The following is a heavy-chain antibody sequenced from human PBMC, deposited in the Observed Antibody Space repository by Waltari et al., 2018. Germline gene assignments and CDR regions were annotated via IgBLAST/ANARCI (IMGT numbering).Heavy chain of an antibody. CDR2: ISVSGGNT. V-gene: IGHV3-23*01. CDR3: ASQVDFALVPVERHFDS. CDR1: GFSFSNYA. Sequence: EVQLLESGGGWVQPGGSLRLSCAASGFSFSNYAMSWFRQAPGKGLEYVSAISVSGGNTYYADSVKGRFTVSRDNSKNTLFLQMNRLRAEDTATYYCASQVDFALVPVERHFDSWGQGTLVTVSP. D-gene: IGHD2-8*02. J-gene: IGHJ4*02.